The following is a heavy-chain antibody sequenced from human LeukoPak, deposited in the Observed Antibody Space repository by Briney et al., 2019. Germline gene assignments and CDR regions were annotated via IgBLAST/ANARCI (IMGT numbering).Heavy chain of an antibody. Sequence: PSETLSLTCTVSGGSIISTYYCGLIRQPPGKGQEWIASSYYTGTTYYNPSLNRLATTSVDTSKHQFSLVFSSVTAATTAFSYGVRDYGSGSSHLDYWGQGSLVTVSS. V-gene: IGHV4-39*02. CDR2: SYYTGTT. CDR3: VRDYGSGSSHLDY. J-gene: IGHJ4*02. D-gene: IGHD3-10*01. CDR1: GGSIISTYY.